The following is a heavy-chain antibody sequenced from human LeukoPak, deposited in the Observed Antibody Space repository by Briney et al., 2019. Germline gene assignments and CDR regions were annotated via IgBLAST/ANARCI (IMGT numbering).Heavy chain of an antibody. CDR2: ISGSGGNT. CDR3: AKTTYYYDSSGYYYPGGVDY. V-gene: IGHV3-23*01. CDR1: GFTLSSYA. D-gene: IGHD3-22*01. J-gene: IGHJ4*02. Sequence: PGGSLRLSCAASGFTLSSYAMSWVRQAPGKGLEWASAISGSGGNTYYADSVKGRFTISRDNSKNTLYLQMNSLRAEDTAVYYCAKTTYYYDSSGYYYPGGVDYWGQGTQVTVSS.